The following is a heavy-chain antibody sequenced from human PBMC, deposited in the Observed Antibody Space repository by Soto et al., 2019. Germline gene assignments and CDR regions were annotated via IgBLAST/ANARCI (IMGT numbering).Heavy chain of an antibody. CDR2: TKNKANSYTT. CDR3: TIAGDYPGPDFDY. V-gene: IGHV3-72*01. D-gene: IGHD3-16*01. Sequence: PGGSLRLSCAASGFTFSDRYMDWVRQAPGKGLEWVGRTKNKANSYTTEYAASVKGRFTISRDYSRDSVYLQMNSLKTDDTAVYYCTIAGDYPGPDFDYWGQGTLVTVSS. CDR1: GFTFSDRY. J-gene: IGHJ4*02.